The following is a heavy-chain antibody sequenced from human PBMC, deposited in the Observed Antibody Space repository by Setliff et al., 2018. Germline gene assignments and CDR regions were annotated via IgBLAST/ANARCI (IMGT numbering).Heavy chain of an antibody. CDR1: GGSINESY. J-gene: IGHJ4*02. CDR2: IYSDENT. V-gene: IGHV4-4*07. CDR3: TRNFLGWLARF. D-gene: IGHD6-19*01. Sequence: PSETLSLTCSVSGGSINESYWSWFRQPAGKGLEWIGRIYSDENTDYNPSLKSRVTMSADTSKNQFSLKLKSVTAADTAVYYCTRNFLGWLARFWGRGTLVTVSS.